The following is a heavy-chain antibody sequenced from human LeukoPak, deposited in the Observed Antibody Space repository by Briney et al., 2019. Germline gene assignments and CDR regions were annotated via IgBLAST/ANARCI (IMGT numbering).Heavy chain of an antibody. V-gene: IGHV1-69*13. CDR1: GGTFTSNA. Sequence: SVKLSCNASGGTFTSNAISWVRQAPGQGHGWMGGIIPIFGTANYAQKFQGRVTITADESTSTAYMELSSLRSEDTAVYYCARGLFENWFDPWGQGTLVTVSS. J-gene: IGHJ5*02. D-gene: IGHD3-10*02. CDR3: ARGLFENWFDP. CDR2: IIPIFGTA.